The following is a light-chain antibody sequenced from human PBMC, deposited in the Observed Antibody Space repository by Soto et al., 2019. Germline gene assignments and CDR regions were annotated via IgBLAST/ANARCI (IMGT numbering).Light chain of an antibody. J-gene: IGKJ1*01. CDR2: GAS. CDR3: QQSGSFPRT. Sequence: EIVLTQSPGTLSLSPGERAIRSCKASQIVGGDKITWYQRKSGQAPRLLIYGASYRPSGIPDRFSGSGSGTDFTLTISRLEPEDFAVYYCQQSGSFPRTFGQGTQVEVK. V-gene: IGKV3-20*01. CDR1: QIVGGDK.